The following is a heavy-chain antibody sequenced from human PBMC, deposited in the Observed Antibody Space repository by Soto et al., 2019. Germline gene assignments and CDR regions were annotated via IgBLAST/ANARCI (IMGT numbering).Heavy chain of an antibody. V-gene: IGHV6-1*01. CDR2: TYYRSKWYN. CDR3: ARSADYYGSGSYSYYYYMDV. D-gene: IGHD3-10*01. CDR1: GDSVSSNSAA. J-gene: IGHJ6*03. Sequence: PSQTLSLTCAISGDSVSSNSAAWNWIRQSPSRGLEWLGRTYYRSKWYNDYAVSVKSRITINPDTSKNQFSLQLNSVTPEDTAVYYCARSADYYGSGSYSYYYYMDVWGKGTTVTVSS.